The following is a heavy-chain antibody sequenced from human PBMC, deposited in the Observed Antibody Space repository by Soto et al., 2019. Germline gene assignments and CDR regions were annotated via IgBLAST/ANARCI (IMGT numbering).Heavy chain of an antibody. Sequence: GGSLRLSCAASGFTFSNFAMSWVRHAPGKGLEWVSEITGSTGTTYYADSVRGRFIISRDNSQNTLHLQMNSLRPEDTAVYYREKDTRGPLPYMAFGDKGTPDPVS. CDR2: ITGSTGTT. CDR3: EKDTRGPLPYMAF. V-gene: IGHV3-23*01. CDR1: GFTFSNFA. J-gene: IGHJ6*03.